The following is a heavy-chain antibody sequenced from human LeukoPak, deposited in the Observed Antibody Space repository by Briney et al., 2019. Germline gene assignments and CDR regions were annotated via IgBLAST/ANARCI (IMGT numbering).Heavy chain of an antibody. CDR1: GFPFSSYW. J-gene: IGHJ6*02. Sequence: GGSLRLSCAASGFPFSSYWMVWVRQAPGKGLEWVAVISYDGSNKYYADSVKGRFTISRDNSKNTLYLQMNSLRAEDTAVYYCAKRLDYGMDVWGQGTTVTVSS. CDR2: ISYDGSNK. CDR3: AKRLDYGMDV. V-gene: IGHV3-30*18. D-gene: IGHD3-16*01.